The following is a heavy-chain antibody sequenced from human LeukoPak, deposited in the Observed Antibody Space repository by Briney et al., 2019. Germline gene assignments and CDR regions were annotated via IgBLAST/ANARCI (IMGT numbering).Heavy chain of an antibody. V-gene: IGHV1-69*13. CDR2: IIPIFGTA. J-gene: IGHJ3*02. CDR1: GGTFSSYA. CDR3: AREQRNYYDSSGDAFDI. D-gene: IGHD3-22*01. Sequence: VASVKVSCKASGGTFSSYAISWVRQAPGQGLEWMGGIIPIFGTANYAQKFQGRVTITADESTSTAYMELSSLRSEDTAVYYCAREQRNYYDSSGDAFDIWGQGTMVTVSS.